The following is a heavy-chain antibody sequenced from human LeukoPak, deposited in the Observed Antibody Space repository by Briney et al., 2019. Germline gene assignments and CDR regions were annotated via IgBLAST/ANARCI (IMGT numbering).Heavy chain of an antibody. CDR2: INPSGGST. D-gene: IGHD3-22*01. CDR3: ARESYDSSGSDY. Sequence: ASVKVSCKASGYTFTSFYMHWLRQAPGQGLEWMGIINPSGGSTSYAQKFQGRVTMTRDMSTSTVYMGLSSLRSEDTAVYYCARESYDSSGSDYWGQGTLVTVSS. V-gene: IGHV1-46*01. CDR1: GYTFTSFY. J-gene: IGHJ4*02.